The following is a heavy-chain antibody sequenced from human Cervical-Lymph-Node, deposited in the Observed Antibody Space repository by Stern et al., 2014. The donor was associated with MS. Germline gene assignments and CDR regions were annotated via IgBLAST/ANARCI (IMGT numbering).Heavy chain of an antibody. CDR3: AREVAGYRLGMMDV. Sequence: VQLVQSGAEVKTPGASVKLSCKASGYTFTSYYIYWVRQAPGQGLEWMGIINPNGGTTSYAQKFQGRVTMTRDTSTSTVYMEVSSLRSEDTAVYYCAREVAGYRLGMMDVWGQGTSVTVSS. CDR1: GYTFTSYY. CDR2: INPNGGTT. J-gene: IGHJ6*02. V-gene: IGHV1-46*01. D-gene: IGHD6-19*01.